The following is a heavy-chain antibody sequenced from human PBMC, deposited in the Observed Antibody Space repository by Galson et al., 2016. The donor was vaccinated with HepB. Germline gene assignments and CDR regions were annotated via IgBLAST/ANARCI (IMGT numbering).Heavy chain of an antibody. D-gene: IGHD3-9*01. J-gene: IGHJ3*02. Sequence: SVKVSCKASGGTFRNYGFNWVRQAPGQGLEWMGGIIPIFGPANYAQKFQGRITIIADESTTTVYMELSSLRSEDTAVYYWATDILTGYHAFHIWGQGTMVTVSS. CDR3: ATDILTGYHAFHI. V-gene: IGHV1-69*13. CDR1: GGTFRNYG. CDR2: IIPIFGPA.